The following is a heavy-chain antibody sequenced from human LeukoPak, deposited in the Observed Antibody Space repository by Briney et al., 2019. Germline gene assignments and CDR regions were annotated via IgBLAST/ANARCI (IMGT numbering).Heavy chain of an antibody. V-gene: IGHV4-34*01. CDR1: GGSFSGYY. J-gene: IGHJ5*02. CDR3: ARLGGHYSSSP. D-gene: IGHD3-16*01. CDR2: INHSGST. Sequence: SETLSLTCAVYGGSFSGYYWSWIRQPPGKGLEWIGEINHSGSTNYNPSLKSRVTISVDTSKNQFSLKLSSVTAADTAVYYCARLGGHYSSSPWGQGTLVTVSS.